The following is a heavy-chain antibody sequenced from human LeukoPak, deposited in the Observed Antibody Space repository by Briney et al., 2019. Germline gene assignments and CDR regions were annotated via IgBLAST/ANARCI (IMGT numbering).Heavy chain of an antibody. CDR3: ARPRGCGSARCNNFDY. CDR2: ISYDGSIK. CDR1: GFTFSSYV. D-gene: IGHD2-21*01. Sequence: GGSLRLSCAASGFTFSSYVMHWVRQAPGKGLEWVAAISYDGSIKYSADSVKGRFTISRDNSKNALYLQMNNLRAEDTAVYYCARPRGCGSARCNNFDYWGQGTLVTVSS. J-gene: IGHJ4*02. V-gene: IGHV3-30*04.